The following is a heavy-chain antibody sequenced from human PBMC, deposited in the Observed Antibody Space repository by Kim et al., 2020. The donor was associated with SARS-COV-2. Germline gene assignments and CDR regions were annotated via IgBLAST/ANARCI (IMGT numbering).Heavy chain of an antibody. D-gene: IGHD6-19*01. V-gene: IGHV3-48*03. CDR2: ISSSGSTI. CDR3: AREPALHYQWLVRSGDLDV. CDR1: GFTFSSYE. J-gene: IGHJ6*02. Sequence: GGSLRLSCAASGFTFSSYEMNWVRQAPGKGLEWVSYISSSGSTIYYADSVKGRFTISRDNAKNSLYLQMNSLRAEDTAVYYCAREPALHYQWLVRSGDLDVWGQGTTVTVSS.